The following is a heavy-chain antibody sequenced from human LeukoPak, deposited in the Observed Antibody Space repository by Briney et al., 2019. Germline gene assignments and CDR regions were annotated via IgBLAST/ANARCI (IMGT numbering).Heavy chain of an antibody. V-gene: IGHV3-21*04. J-gene: IGHJ4*02. CDR2: ISSSSSYI. CDR3: AKDNVNYYDSSGYYGY. CDR1: GFTFSSYS. D-gene: IGHD3-22*01. Sequence: GGSLRLSCAASGFTFSSYSMNWVRQAPGKGLEWVSSISSSSSYIYYADSVKGRFTISRDNSKNTLYLQMNSLRAEDTAVYYCAKDNVNYYDSSGYYGYWGQGTLVTVSS.